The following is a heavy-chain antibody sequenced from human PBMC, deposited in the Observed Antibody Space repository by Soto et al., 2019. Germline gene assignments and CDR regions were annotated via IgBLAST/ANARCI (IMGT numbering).Heavy chain of an antibody. Sequence: EVPLLESGGGLVQPGGSLRLSCAASGFTFSAYAMSWVRQAPGKGLEWVSSIHGGGGGTFYADSVKGRFTISSDNSRNTLFLQMCSMRADDTAVYYCARDAVSENGQWDWFDPWSQGTLVT. CDR1: GFTFSAYA. CDR3: ARDAVSENGQWDWFDP. V-gene: IGHV3-23*01. D-gene: IGHD6-19*01. CDR2: IHGGGGGT. J-gene: IGHJ5*02.